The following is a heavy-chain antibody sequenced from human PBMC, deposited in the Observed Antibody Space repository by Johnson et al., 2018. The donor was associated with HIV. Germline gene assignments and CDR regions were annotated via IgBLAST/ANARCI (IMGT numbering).Heavy chain of an antibody. CDR1: GFTFRSYA. V-gene: IGHV3-30*04. D-gene: IGHD3-3*01. Sequence: QVQLVESGGGVVQPGRSLRLSCAASGFTFRSYAMHWVRQAPGKGLEWVAAIGYDGNDKYSADSVKGRFTISRDTSKNTLYLQMNSLQTEDTAVYYCTTLVTVVIISSDAFDIWGQGTMVTVSS. J-gene: IGHJ3*02. CDR2: IGYDGNDK. CDR3: TTLVTVVIISSDAFDI.